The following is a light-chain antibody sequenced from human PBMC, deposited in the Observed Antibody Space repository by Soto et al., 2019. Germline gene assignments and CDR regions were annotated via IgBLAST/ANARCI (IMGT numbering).Light chain of an antibody. Sequence: QAVVTQEPSLTVSPGGTVTLTCGSSTGAVISVHYPYWFQQKPGQAPRTLIYDTSDKHSWTPARFSASRLGGKAALTPSGAQPEDEAEYSCLLSYGGARVFGGGTKLTVL. J-gene: IGLJ2*01. CDR1: TGAVISVHY. CDR3: LLSYGGARV. V-gene: IGLV7-46*01. CDR2: DTS.